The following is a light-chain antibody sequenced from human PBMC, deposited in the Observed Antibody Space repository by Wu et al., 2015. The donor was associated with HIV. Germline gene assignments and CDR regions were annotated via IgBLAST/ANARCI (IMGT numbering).Light chain of an antibody. CDR3: QQYNKWPPLT. CDR1: QSVSSN. J-gene: IGKJ4*01. Sequence: EIVMTQSPATLSVSPGEGVTLSCRASQSVSSNLAWYQQKLGQAPKLLIYGASTRATGIPARFSGSGSGTEFTLTISSLQSEDFAVYFCQQYNKWPPLTFGGGTKVEIK. CDR2: GAS. V-gene: IGKV3-15*01.